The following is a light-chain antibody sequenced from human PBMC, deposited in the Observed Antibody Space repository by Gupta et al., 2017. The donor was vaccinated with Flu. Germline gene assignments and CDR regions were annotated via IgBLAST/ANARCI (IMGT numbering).Light chain of an antibody. J-gene: IGKJ3*01. CDR2: GAY. Sequence: LSLSPGEAATPSCRASQRVTNSYLAWYQQKPGQAPRLLIYGAYHRAAGIPDRFSGSGSGTDFILAISRLEPEDFAVYFCQQYVTSPPGVTFGPGTKVDVK. CDR3: QQYVTSPPGVT. CDR1: QRVTNSY. V-gene: IGKV3-20*01.